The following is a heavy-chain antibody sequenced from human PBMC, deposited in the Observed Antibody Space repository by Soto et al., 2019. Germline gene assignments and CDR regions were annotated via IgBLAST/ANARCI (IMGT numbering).Heavy chain of an antibody. CDR2: IYSGGTT. Sequence: LRLSCAASGFAVNSNYMSWVRQAPGKGLEWVSLIYSGGTTYYADSVKGRFTISRDNSKNTLYLQMNSLRAEDTAVYYCARASKGSGYSPHAFDIWGQGTMVTVSS. CDR1: GFAVNSNY. D-gene: IGHD3-22*01. CDR3: ARASKGSGYSPHAFDI. V-gene: IGHV3-53*01. J-gene: IGHJ3*02.